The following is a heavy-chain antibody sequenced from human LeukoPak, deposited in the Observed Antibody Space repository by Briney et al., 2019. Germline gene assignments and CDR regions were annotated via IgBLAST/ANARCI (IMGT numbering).Heavy chain of an antibody. V-gene: IGHV4-34*01. J-gene: IGHJ3*02. CDR2: INHSGST. CDR1: GGSFSGYY. CDR3: ARDPAFITRSGLDAFDI. Sequence: SETLSLTCAVYGGSFSGYYWSWIRQPPGKGLEWIGEINHSGSTNYNPSLKSRVTISVDTSKNQFSLKLSSVTAADTAVYYCARDPAFITRSGLDAFDIWGQGTMVTVSS. D-gene: IGHD3-22*01.